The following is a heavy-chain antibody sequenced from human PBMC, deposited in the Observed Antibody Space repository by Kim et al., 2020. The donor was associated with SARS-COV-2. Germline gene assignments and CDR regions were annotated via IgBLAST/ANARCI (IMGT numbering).Heavy chain of an antibody. V-gene: IGHV4-34*01. D-gene: IGHD5-18*01. J-gene: IGHJ4*02. CDR2: ST. Sequence: STNCNPSLKSRVTISVDTSKNQFSLKLSSVTAADTAGYYCARGDSYGYNYWGQGTLVTVSS. CDR3: ARGDSYGYNY.